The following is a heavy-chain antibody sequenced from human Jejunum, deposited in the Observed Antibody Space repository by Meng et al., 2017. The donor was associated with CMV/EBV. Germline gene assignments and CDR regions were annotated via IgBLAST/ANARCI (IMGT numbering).Heavy chain of an antibody. V-gene: IGHV3-23*03. Sequence: AMTWVRQAPGKGLELVSVINSGGSDTKYADSVKGRFTISRDNSKNTLYLQMNSLRAEDTAVYYCARWSQWYYDIYTGYNFYGMDVWGQGTTVTVSS. J-gene: IGHJ6*02. CDR3: ARWSQWYYDIYTGYNFYGMDV. CDR1: A. D-gene: IGHD3-9*01. CDR2: INSGGSDT.